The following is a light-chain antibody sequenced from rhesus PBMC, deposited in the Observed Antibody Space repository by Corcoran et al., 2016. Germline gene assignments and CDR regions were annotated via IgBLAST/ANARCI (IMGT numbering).Light chain of an antibody. CDR1: QRISSW. V-gene: IGKV1-22*01. CDR3: LQYSSSPFT. J-gene: IGKJ3*01. Sequence: DIQMTQSPSSLSASVGDTVTITCRASQRISSWLDWYQQKPGKAPKLLIYKGASLQSGVPSRFSGSGSGTDFTLTFSSLQPEDFATYYCLQYSSSPFTFGPGTKLDIK. CDR2: KGA.